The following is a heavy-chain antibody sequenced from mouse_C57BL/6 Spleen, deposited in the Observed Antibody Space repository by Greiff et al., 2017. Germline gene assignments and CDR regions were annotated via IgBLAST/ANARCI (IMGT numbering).Heavy chain of an antibody. CDR2: IDPSDSYT. D-gene: IGHD2-5*01. Sequence: QVQLQQPGAELVMPGASVKLSCKASGYTFTSYWMHWVKQRPGQGLEWIGEIDPSDSYTNYNQKFKGKSTLTVDKSSSTAYMQLSSLTSADSAVYYCARGYSNYFDYWGQGTTLTVSS. V-gene: IGHV1-69*01. CDR1: GYTFTSYW. J-gene: IGHJ2*01. CDR3: ARGYSNYFDY.